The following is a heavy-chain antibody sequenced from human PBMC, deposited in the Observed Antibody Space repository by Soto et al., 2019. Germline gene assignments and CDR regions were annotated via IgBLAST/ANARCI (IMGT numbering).Heavy chain of an antibody. J-gene: IGHJ4*02. CDR2: IWYGGKKT. Sequence: GGSLRLSCAVSGFCLNDFGIHWVRQAAGKGLEWVAVIWYGGKKTDYVDSVKGRCTISRDISKNIVYLQMNSLRDEDTAVYYCARANAPTYFDYWGQGNLVTVSS. CDR1: GFCLNDFG. CDR3: ARANAPTYFDY. V-gene: IGHV3-33*01. D-gene: IGHD2-2*01.